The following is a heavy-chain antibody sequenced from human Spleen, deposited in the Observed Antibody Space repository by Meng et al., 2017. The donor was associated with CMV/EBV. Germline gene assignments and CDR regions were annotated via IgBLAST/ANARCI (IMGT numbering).Heavy chain of an antibody. CDR1: GYNFADYW. Sequence: GESLKISCKVSGYNFADYWIAWVRQMPGKGLEWMGTIYPGDSDTRYSPSFQGQVTISADKSVSTAYLQWSSLKAPDTAMYYCARHGGSFYGSGTYHLYGWDVWGQGTTVTVSS. CDR3: ARHGGSFYGSGTYHLYGWDV. D-gene: IGHD3-10*01. CDR2: IYPGDSDT. V-gene: IGHV5-51*01. J-gene: IGHJ6*02.